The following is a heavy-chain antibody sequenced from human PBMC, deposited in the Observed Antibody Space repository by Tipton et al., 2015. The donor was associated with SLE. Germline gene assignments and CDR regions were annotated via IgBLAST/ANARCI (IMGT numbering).Heavy chain of an antibody. CDR1: GYTFSRFG. Sequence: QLVQSGAEVKKPGASVKVSCRASGYTFSRFGISWVRQAPGQGLEWMGWISAYNGNTNYAQKLQGRVTMTTDTSTRTAYMELRSLRSDDTAVYYCAITLLEYSSSFDPWGQGTLVTVSS. CDR3: AITLLEYSSSFDP. V-gene: IGHV1-18*01. CDR2: ISAYNGNT. D-gene: IGHD6-6*01. J-gene: IGHJ5*02.